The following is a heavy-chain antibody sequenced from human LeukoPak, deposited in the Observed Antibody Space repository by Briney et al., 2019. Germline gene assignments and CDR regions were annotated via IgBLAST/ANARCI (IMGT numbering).Heavy chain of an antibody. Sequence: ASVKVSCKVSGYTLTELSMHWVRQAPGKGLEWMGGFDPEDGETIYAQKFQGRVTMTEDTSTDTAYMGLSSLRSEDTAVYYCATAVYNWNDFFDYWGQGTLVTVSS. V-gene: IGHV1-24*01. J-gene: IGHJ4*02. CDR3: ATAVYNWNDFFDY. CDR1: GYTLTELS. CDR2: FDPEDGET. D-gene: IGHD1-20*01.